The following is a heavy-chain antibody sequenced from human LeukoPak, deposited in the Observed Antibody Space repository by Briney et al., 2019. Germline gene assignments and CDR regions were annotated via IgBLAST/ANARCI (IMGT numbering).Heavy chain of an antibody. J-gene: IGHJ4*02. CDR3: ARGPNSNWSGLDF. D-gene: IGHD6-6*01. Sequence: GGSLRLSCAASGFTFSSYWMHWVRQAPGRGLVWVSRINSDGSSTSYADSVKGRFTISRDNAKNTLYLQVNNLRAEDTAVYYCARGPNSNWSGLDFWGQGTLLTVSS. CDR1: GFTFSSYW. V-gene: IGHV3-74*01. CDR2: INSDGSST.